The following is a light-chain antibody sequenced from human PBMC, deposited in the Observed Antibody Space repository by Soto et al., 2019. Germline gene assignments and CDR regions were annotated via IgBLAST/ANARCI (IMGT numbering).Light chain of an antibody. CDR3: QQYGSSSPT. V-gene: IGKV3-20*01. CDR1: QSVTSAY. J-gene: IGKJ3*01. Sequence: EIVLTQSPGTLSLSAGERATLSCRASQSVTSAYLAWYQQRPGQAPRLLIYGASSGAAGIPDRFSGSGSGTDFTLTISRLEPEDFAVYYCQQYGSSSPTFGPGTKVDIK. CDR2: GAS.